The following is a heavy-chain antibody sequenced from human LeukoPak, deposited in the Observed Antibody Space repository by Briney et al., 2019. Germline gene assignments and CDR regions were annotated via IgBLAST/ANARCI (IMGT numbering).Heavy chain of an antibody. D-gene: IGHD5-12*01. CDR1: AFTFARHW. CDR2: IRQDGITK. J-gene: IGHJ4*02. Sequence: GGSLRLSCVASAFTFARHWMSWVRQAPGQPLEWVATIRQDGITKYYLDSVKGRFIISRDNARNSMSLQMDSLRVDDTAVYYCARDPAGYGSFDYWGQGTLVTVSS. V-gene: IGHV3-7*01. CDR3: ARDPAGYGSFDY.